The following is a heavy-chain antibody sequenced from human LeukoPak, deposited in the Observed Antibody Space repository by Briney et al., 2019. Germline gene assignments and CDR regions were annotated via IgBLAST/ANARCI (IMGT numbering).Heavy chain of an antibody. D-gene: IGHD4-11*01. V-gene: IGHV3-48*01. CDR1: GFIFSDYS. CDR3: ARGLHLPDYLNPY. Sequence: PGGSLRLSCAASGFIFSDYSMNWVRQAPGKGLEWISYISSSSNTIYYADSVKGRFTISRDNAKNALYLQMNSLRAEDTAVYYCARGLHLPDYLNPYWGQGTLVTVSS. J-gene: IGHJ4*02. CDR2: ISSSSNTI.